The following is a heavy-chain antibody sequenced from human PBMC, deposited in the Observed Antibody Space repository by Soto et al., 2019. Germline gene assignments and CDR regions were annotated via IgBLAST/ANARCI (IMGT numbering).Heavy chain of an antibody. CDR2: ISVSGSST. D-gene: IGHD3-22*01. V-gene: IGHV3-23*01. Sequence: EVQLLESGGGLVQPGGSLRLSCAASGFIFSNNAMNWVRQAPGQGLEWGSGISVSGSSTYYADSVKGRFTISRDNSKNTLKLQMNTLRAEDTAVYYCVRVYYYSSGTRSGFDYWGQGTLVTVSS. CDR3: VRVYYYSSGTRSGFDY. J-gene: IGHJ4*02. CDR1: GFIFSNNA.